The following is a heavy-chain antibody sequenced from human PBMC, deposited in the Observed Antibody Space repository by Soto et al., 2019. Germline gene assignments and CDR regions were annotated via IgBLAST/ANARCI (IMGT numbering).Heavy chain of an antibody. V-gene: IGHV1-8*01. J-gene: IGHJ4*02. CDR2: INPNSGNI. D-gene: IGHD3-10*01. CDR3: ARGRASGSYYLLDY. CDR1: GNTFSVYD. Sequence: ASLKVYWKTAGNTFSVYDINWGRQDTGHGLEWMGWINPNSGNIGYAQKFQGRVTMTRDTAIRTAYMEVSRLRSDDTAVYYCARGRASGSYYLLDYWGQGTLVTVSS.